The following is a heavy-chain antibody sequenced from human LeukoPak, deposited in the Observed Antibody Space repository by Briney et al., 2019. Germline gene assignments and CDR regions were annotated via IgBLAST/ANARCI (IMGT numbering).Heavy chain of an antibody. D-gene: IGHD6-6*01. J-gene: IGHJ4*02. CDR2: VNSDGSST. Sequence: GGSLRLSCAASGFTFSSYWMHWVRQAPGKGLVWVSRVNSDGSSTSYADSVKGRFTISRDNAKNTLHLQMNSLRAEDKAGYYRARGLSGYSSSLGYWGQGTLVTVSS. V-gene: IGHV3-74*01. CDR3: ARGLSGYSSSLGY. CDR1: GFTFSSYW.